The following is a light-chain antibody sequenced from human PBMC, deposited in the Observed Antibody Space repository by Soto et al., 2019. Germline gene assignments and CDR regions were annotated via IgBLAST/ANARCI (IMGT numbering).Light chain of an antibody. CDR1: QSVSSSY. V-gene: IGKV3-20*01. CDR3: PQSYTTLRT. Sequence: ERVLTQARGTLSLSPGERASGCCRISQSVSSSYLAWYQQKPGQAPRLLIYGASSRATGIPDRFSGSGSGTAFTLTIRRLQAADVAVYSCPQSYTTLRTFGQGTKVDI. J-gene: IGKJ1*01. CDR2: GAS.